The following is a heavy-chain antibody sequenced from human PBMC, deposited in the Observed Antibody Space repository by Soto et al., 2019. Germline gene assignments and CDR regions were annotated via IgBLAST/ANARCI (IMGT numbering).Heavy chain of an antibody. J-gene: IGHJ5*02. Sequence: PGGSLRLSCAASGFTFSSYAMSWVRQAPGKGLEWVSTISGSGGSTYYADSVKGRFSIPRDNSKNTLYLQMNSLRAEDTAVYYCAKERRDCSSTTCYFGFGPWGQGTLVTVSS. D-gene: IGHD2-2*01. CDR1: GFTFSSYA. CDR2: ISGSGGST. V-gene: IGHV3-23*01. CDR3: AKERRDCSSTTCYFGFGP.